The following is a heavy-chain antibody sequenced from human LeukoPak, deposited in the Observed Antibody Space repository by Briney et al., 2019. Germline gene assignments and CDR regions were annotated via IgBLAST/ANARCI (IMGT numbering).Heavy chain of an antibody. D-gene: IGHD2-21*02. J-gene: IGHJ6*02. CDR3: VKAAPYYGGDCYPLSMDV. CDR2: ISGDGTRT. Sequence: GGSLRLSCAASGSSFSSYAMTWARQAPVKGLEWVSAISGDGTRTYYADSVKGRFTISRDNSKNTLYLLMSSLRAEGTAVYYCVKAAPYYGGDCYPLSMDVWGQGTTVTVS. CDR1: GSSFSSYA. V-gene: IGHV3-23*01.